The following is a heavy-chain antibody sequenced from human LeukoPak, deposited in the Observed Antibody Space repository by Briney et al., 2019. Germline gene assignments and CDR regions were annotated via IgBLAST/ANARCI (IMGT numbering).Heavy chain of an antibody. CDR2: ISGSGGST. CDR3: AKDQTRAFLVRGVIIAGGFDY. CDR1: GFTFSSYA. Sequence: GGSLRLSCAASGFTFSSYAMSWVRQAPGKGLEWDSAISGSGGSTYYADSVKGRFTISRDNSKNTLYLQMNSLRAEDTAVYYCAKDQTRAFLVRGVIIAGGFDYWGQGTLVTVSS. J-gene: IGHJ4*02. V-gene: IGHV3-23*01. D-gene: IGHD3-10*01.